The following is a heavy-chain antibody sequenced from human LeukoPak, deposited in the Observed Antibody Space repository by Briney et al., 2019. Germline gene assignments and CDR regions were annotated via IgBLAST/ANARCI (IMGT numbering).Heavy chain of an antibody. CDR1: GFSFSNYG. Sequence: PGGSLRLSCAASGFSFSNYGMHWVRQAPGKGLEWVAVIWYNGNNKYYADSLKGRFTIPRDNSKNTLYLQMNNLRAEDTAVYYCAKERGSGNTYGFDIWGQGTMVTVSS. CDR2: IWYNGNNK. CDR3: AKERGSGNTYGFDI. J-gene: IGHJ3*02. D-gene: IGHD3-10*01. V-gene: IGHV3-33*06.